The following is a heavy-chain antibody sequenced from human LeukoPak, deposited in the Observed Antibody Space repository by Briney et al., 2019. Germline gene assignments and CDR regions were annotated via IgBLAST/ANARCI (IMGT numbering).Heavy chain of an antibody. CDR3: ARVGATSSFDY. D-gene: IGHD1-26*01. CDR1: GGSISSYY. CDR2: IYYSGST. Sequence: PSETLSLTCTVSGGSISSYYWSWIRQPPGKGLEWIGYIYYSGSTNYNPSLKSRVTISVDTSKNQFSLKLTSVTAADTAVYYCARVGATSSFDYWGQGTLVTVSS. J-gene: IGHJ4*02. V-gene: IGHV4-59*08.